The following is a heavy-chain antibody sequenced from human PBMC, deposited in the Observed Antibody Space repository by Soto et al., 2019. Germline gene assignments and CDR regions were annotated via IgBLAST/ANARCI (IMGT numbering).Heavy chain of an antibody. D-gene: IGHD5-12*01. CDR3: ARDSPIGSTFSGYDAIDY. CDR2: IIPLLSTS. V-gene: IGHV1-69*08. J-gene: IGHJ4*02. CDR1: GGPFSNDI. Sequence: QVQLVQSGAEVKKPGSSVKVSCKASGGPFSNDIITWVRQAPGQGIEWMGRIIPLLSTSTYAQKFQGRLTITADRSTGTDYMELNNLRSEDTAVYYCARDSPIGSTFSGYDAIDYWGQGTRITVSS.